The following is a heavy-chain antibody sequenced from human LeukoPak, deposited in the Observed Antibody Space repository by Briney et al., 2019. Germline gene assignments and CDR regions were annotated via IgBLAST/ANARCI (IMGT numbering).Heavy chain of an antibody. CDR2: IWYDGSNK. Sequence: GGSLRLSCAASGFTFSSYGMHWVRQAPGKGLEWVAVIWYDGSNKYYADSVKGRFTISRDNSKNTLYLQMNSLRAEDTAVYYCAREDGKAKGGYCSSTSCYTGSGMDVWGQGTTVTVSS. CDR1: GFTFSSYG. V-gene: IGHV3-33*01. D-gene: IGHD2-2*02. CDR3: AREDGKAKGGYCSSTSCYTGSGMDV. J-gene: IGHJ6*02.